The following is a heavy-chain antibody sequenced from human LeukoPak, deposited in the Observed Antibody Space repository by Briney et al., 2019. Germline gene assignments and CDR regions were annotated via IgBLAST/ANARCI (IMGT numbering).Heavy chain of an antibody. Sequence: PSETLSLTCAVYGGSFSGYYWSWIRQPPGKGLEWIGSIYHSGSTYYNPSLKSRVTISVDTSENQFSLKLSSVTAADTAVYYCARDDYDFWSGYSPSWFDPWGQGTLVTVSS. D-gene: IGHD3-3*01. CDR2: IYHSGST. V-gene: IGHV4-34*01. CDR1: GGSFSGYY. CDR3: ARDDYDFWSGYSPSWFDP. J-gene: IGHJ5*02.